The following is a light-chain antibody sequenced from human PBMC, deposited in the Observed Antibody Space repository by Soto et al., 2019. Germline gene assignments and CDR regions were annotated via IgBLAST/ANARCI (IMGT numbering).Light chain of an antibody. Sequence: EIVLTQSPATLSLSPGERATLSCRASQSVTSYLAWYQQKPGQAPRLLIYDVSNRASGIPARFSGSGSETDFTLTISSLEPEEFAVYYCQQRSDWPLTFGQGTLLEIK. CDR1: QSVTSY. CDR3: QQRSDWPLT. CDR2: DVS. J-gene: IGKJ5*01. V-gene: IGKV3-11*01.